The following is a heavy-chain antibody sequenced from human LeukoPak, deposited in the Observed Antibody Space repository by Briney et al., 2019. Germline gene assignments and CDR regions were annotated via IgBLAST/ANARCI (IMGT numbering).Heavy chain of an antibody. J-gene: IGHJ4*02. Sequence: GGSLRLFCAASGFTVSSTYMSWVRQAPGKGLEWVSVLYSGGPTYYADSVKGRFTISRDNSKNTVYLQMNSLRAEDTAVYYCAKDSNYDYWGQGTLVTVSS. CDR1: GFTVSSTY. CDR2: LYSGGPT. V-gene: IGHV3-66*02. CDR3: AKDSNYDY. D-gene: IGHD6-13*01.